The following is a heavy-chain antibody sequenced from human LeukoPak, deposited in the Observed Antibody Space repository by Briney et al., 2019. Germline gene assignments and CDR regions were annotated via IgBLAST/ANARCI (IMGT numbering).Heavy chain of an antibody. CDR3: ARRVYDSSGYYYFDY. Sequence: GGSLRLSCAASGFTVTTSYMSWVRQAPGKGLEWVSGIYSVGTTYHADSVKGRFTISRDNSKNTLFLHMNSLRDEDAAVYYRARRVYDSSGYYYFDYWGQGTLVTVSS. V-gene: IGHV3-53*01. J-gene: IGHJ4*02. D-gene: IGHD3-22*01. CDR2: IYSVGTT. CDR1: GFTVTTSY.